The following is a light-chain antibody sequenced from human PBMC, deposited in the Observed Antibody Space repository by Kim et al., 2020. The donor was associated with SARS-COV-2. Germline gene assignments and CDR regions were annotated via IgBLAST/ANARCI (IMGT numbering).Light chain of an antibody. CDR1: QDITNF. J-gene: IGKJ2*01. Sequence: SESVGDRVTITCQASQDITNFLNWYQQRPGKAPKLLMYDASILESGVPSRFSGSGYGTHFILTIIDLKPEDIATYYCQQYDNFPYTFGPGTKLEIK. V-gene: IGKV1-33*01. CDR3: QQYDNFPYT. CDR2: DAS.